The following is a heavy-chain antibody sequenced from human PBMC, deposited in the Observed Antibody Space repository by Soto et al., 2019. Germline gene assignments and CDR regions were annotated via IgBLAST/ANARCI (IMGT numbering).Heavy chain of an antibody. J-gene: IGHJ4*02. V-gene: IGHV4-30-4*01. CDR2: IYYSGST. Sequence: QVQLQESGPGLVKPSQTLSLTCTVSGGSISSGDYYWRWIRQPSGKGLEWIGYIYYSGSTYYNPSLKSRVTISVDTSKNQFSLKLSSVTAADTAVYYCAREGSFREQHPFDYWGQGTLVTVSS. CDR1: GGSISSGDYY. CDR3: AREGSFREQHPFDY. D-gene: IGHD6-13*01.